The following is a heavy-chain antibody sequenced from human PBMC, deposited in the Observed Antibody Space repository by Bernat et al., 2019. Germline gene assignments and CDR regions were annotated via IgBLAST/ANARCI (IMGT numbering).Heavy chain of an antibody. CDR1: GFTFSSYG. Sequence: VQLVESGGGLVQPGGSLKLSCAASGFTFSSYGMHWVRQAPGKGLEWVAVIWYDGSNKYYADSVKGRFTISRDNSKNTLYLQMNSLRAEVTAVYYCARMTTVTSPFDYWGQGTLVTVSS. CDR2: IWYDGSNK. D-gene: IGHD4-17*01. J-gene: IGHJ4*02. CDR3: ARMTTVTSPFDY. V-gene: IGHV3-33*08.